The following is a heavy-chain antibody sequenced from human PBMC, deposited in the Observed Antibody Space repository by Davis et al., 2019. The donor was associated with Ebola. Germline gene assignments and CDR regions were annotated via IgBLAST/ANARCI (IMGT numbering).Heavy chain of an antibody. Sequence: GESLKISCAASGFTFSRFTMHWVRQAPGKGLEWVSAVSGSGTTTGYADSVKGRFTISRDNSNNTLYLQMDSLRVEDTARYYCAKASWGPAARPLLDSWGQGTLVTVSS. J-gene: IGHJ4*02. D-gene: IGHD2-2*02. CDR2: VSGSGTTT. CDR1: GFTFSRFT. V-gene: IGHV3-23*01. CDR3: AKASWGPAARPLLDS.